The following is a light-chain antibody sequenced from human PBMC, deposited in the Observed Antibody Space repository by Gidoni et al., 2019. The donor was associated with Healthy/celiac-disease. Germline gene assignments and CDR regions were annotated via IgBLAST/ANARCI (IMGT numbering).Light chain of an antibody. CDR2: DDS. Sequence: SYVLTQPPSVSVAPGQTARITWGGNNIGSKSVNWYQQKPGQAPVLVVYDDSDRPSGIPERFSGSNSGNTATLTISRVEAGDEADYYCQVWDSSSDLVVFGGGTKLTVL. J-gene: IGLJ2*01. CDR3: QVWDSSSDLVV. CDR1: NIGSKS. V-gene: IGLV3-21*02.